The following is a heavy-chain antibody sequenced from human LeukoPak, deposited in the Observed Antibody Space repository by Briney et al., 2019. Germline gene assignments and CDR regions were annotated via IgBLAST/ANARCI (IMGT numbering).Heavy chain of an antibody. CDR3: ARLDSSGYYGY. CDR1: GGSISSSSYY. CDR2: IYYSGST. V-gene: IGHV4-39*01. J-gene: IGHJ4*02. D-gene: IGHD3-22*01. Sequence: PSETLSLTCTVSGGSISSSSYYWGWIRQPPGKGLEWIGSIYYSGSTYYNPSLKSRVTISVDTYKDQFSLKLSSVTAADTAVYYCARLDSSGYYGYWGQGTLVTVSS.